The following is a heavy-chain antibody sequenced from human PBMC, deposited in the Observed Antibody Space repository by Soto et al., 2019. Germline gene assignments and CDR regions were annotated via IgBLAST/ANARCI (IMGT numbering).Heavy chain of an antibody. J-gene: IGHJ4*02. Sequence: GGSLRLSCAASGFTFSSYWMSWVRQAPGKGLEWVANIKQDGSEKYYVDSVKGRFTISRDNAKNSLYLQMNSLRAEDTAVYYCXRDGYYDFWSGYRPFDYWGQGTLVTVSS. V-gene: IGHV3-7*03. CDR1: GFTFSSYW. CDR3: XRDGYYDFWSGYRPFDY. D-gene: IGHD3-3*01. CDR2: IKQDGSEK.